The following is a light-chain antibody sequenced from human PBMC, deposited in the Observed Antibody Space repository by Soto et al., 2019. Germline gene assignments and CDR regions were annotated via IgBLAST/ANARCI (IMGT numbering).Light chain of an antibody. CDR3: ISYTNSDSLV. V-gene: IGLV2-14*03. Sequence: QSVLTQPASVSGSPGQSITISCTGTNSDIGAYSRVCWYQQHPGKVPKLMIYDVSNRPSGVSNRFSGSKSGNTASLTISGLQAEDEADYYCISYTNSDSLVFGGGTKLTVL. CDR2: DVS. CDR1: NSDIGAYSR. J-gene: IGLJ3*02.